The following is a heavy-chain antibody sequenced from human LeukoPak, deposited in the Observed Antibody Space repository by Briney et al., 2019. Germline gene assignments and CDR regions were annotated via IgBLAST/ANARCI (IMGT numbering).Heavy chain of an antibody. Sequence: GGSLRLSCAASGFTFSSYGMHWVRQAPGKGLEWVAVISYDGSNKYYADSVKGRFTNSRDNSKNTLYLQMNSLRAEDTAVYYCAKIYCSGGSCYADAFDIWGQGTMVTVSS. CDR2: ISYDGSNK. J-gene: IGHJ3*02. CDR1: GFTFSSYG. CDR3: AKIYCSGGSCYADAFDI. D-gene: IGHD2-15*01. V-gene: IGHV3-30*18.